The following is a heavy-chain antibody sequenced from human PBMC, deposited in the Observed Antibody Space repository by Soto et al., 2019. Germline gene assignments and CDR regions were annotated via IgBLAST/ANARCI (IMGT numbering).Heavy chain of an antibody. CDR2: ISAYNGNT. V-gene: IGHV1-18*01. J-gene: IGHJ6*02. CDR3: ARGIVVVVAATGEYYYYGMDV. Sequence: QVQLVQSGAEVKKPGASVKVSCKASGYTFTSYGISWVRQAPGQGLEWMGWISAYNGNTNYAQKLQGRVTMTTDTSTSTAYMELRSLRSDDTAVYYCARGIVVVVAATGEYYYYGMDVWGQGTTVTVSS. D-gene: IGHD2-15*01. CDR1: GYTFTSYG.